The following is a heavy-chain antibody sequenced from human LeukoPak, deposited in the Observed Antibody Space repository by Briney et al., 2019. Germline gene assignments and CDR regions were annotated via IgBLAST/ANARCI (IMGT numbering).Heavy chain of an antibody. CDR3: ARELLRGGFDP. J-gene: IGHJ5*02. CDR1: GFSFSDYG. D-gene: IGHD3-10*01. V-gene: IGHV3-20*04. Sequence: AGGSLRLSCAASGFSFSDYGMHWVRQTPGKGLEWVSGINGNGGSTGYAGSVKGRFTISRDNTKNSLYLQMNSLRGEDTALYYCARELLRGGFDPWGQGTLVTVSS. CDR2: INGNGGST.